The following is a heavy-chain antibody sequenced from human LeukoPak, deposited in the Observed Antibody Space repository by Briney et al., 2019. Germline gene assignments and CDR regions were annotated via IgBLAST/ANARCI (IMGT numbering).Heavy chain of an antibody. Sequence: AGGSLRLSCAASGFTFSGYAMSWVRQAPGKGLEWVSAISGSGGSTYYADSVKGRFTISRDNSKNTLYLQMNSLRAEDTAVSYCAKDLASVVVPAAAPFDYWGQGTLVTVSS. V-gene: IGHV3-23*01. J-gene: IGHJ4*02. CDR2: ISGSGGST. D-gene: IGHD2-2*01. CDR1: GFTFSGYA. CDR3: AKDLASVVVPAAAPFDY.